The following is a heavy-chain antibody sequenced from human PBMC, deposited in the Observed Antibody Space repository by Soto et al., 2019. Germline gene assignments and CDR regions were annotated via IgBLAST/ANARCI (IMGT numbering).Heavy chain of an antibody. CDR3: ARDKDRQQLGGNYYYGLEV. D-gene: IGHD6-13*01. J-gene: IGHJ6*02. V-gene: IGHV1-69*12. CDR2: IMPIFRKA. CDR1: GGTFSTSA. Sequence: QVQLEQSGAEVKKPGSSVKVSCKASGGTFSTSAISWVRQAPGQGLEWMGGIMPIFRKADYAQKFQGRVTITADESTGTAYMELSGLRSDDTAVYYCARDKDRQQLGGNYYYGLEVWGQGTTVTVSS.